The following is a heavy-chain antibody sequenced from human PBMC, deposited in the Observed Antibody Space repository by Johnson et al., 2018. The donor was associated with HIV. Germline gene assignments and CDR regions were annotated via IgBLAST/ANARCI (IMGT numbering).Heavy chain of an antibody. Sequence: QVQLVESGGGVVQPGRSLRLSCAASRITLSSYGMHWVRQAPGTGLEWVAFIRYDGSDKSSADSVEGRFTISRDNSKNTLYLKMNSLRPEDTAVYYCAKGEPVAFDIWGQGTMVTVSS. J-gene: IGHJ3*02. D-gene: IGHD1-14*01. CDR3: AKGEPVAFDI. CDR2: IRYDGSDK. V-gene: IGHV3-30*02. CDR1: RITLSSYG.